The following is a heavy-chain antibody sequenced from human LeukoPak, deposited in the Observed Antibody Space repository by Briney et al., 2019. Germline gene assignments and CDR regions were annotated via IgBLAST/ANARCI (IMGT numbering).Heavy chain of an antibody. J-gene: IGHJ4*02. Sequence: SETLSLTCTVSGGSVSSDRFHWRWIRQPPGKGLEWVGCVHYSGSTYFNPSLKSRVTISLDTSRNQFSLKLNSVTAADTAVYYCAREPYYDSGGHIDHGGQGTLVTVS. CDR2: VHYSGST. V-gene: IGHV4-61*01. CDR1: GGSVSSDRFH. CDR3: AREPYYDSGGHIDH. D-gene: IGHD3-22*01.